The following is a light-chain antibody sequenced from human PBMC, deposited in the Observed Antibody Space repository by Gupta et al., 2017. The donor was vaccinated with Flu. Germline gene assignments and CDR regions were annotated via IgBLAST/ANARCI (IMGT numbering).Light chain of an antibody. V-gene: IGKV1-5*03. Sequence: PSTLSASGGDRVTITCRASQSISSWLAWYQQKPGKAPKLLIFKASNLETGVPSRFSGSGSGTEFTLTISSLQPDDFATYYCQQYKSYPSTFGGGTKVEIK. CDR3: QQYKSYPST. CDR1: QSISSW. J-gene: IGKJ4*01. CDR2: KAS.